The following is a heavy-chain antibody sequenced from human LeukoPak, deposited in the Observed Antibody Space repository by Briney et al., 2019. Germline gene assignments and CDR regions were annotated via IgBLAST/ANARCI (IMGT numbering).Heavy chain of an antibody. J-gene: IGHJ4*02. CDR2: ISTYSGDT. D-gene: IGHD3-10*01. V-gene: IGHV1-18*01. CDR1: GYRFSSHA. CDR3: ARNVGSGSYGPTFDY. Sequence: ASAKDSCKASGYRFSSHAISWVRQAPGQGLEWMGWISTYSGDTNYAQKLQGRVAMTTDTSTSTAYMELRSLRSDDTAVYYCARNVGSGSYGPTFDYWGQGTLVTVSP.